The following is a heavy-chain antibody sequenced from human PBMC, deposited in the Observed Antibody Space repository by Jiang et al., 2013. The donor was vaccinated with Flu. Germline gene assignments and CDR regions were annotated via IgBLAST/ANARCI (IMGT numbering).Heavy chain of an antibody. V-gene: IGHV4-39*01. CDR1: GGSISSSSYY. J-gene: IGHJ4*02. CDR3: ARHVVGGSPPGY. Sequence: GGSISSSSYYWGWIRQPPGRGWSGLGVSIIWEHLLQPSLKSRVTISVDTSKNQFSLKLSSVTAADTAVYYCARHVVGGSPPGYWGQGTLVTVSS. D-gene: IGHD2-2*01. CDR2: SIIWEH.